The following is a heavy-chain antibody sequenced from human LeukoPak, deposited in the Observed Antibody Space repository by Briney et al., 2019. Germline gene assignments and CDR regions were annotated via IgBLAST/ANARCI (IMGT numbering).Heavy chain of an antibody. J-gene: IGHJ3*01. CDR1: GFTFSTAW. Sequence: PGGSLRLSCAASGFTFSTAWMHWVRQAPGKGLVWVSRIYSYGSSTTYADSVKGRFTISRDNAKNKLYLQMNSLRAEDTAVYYCATDAGHAFSFWGQGTMVTVSS. CDR2: IYSYGSST. V-gene: IGHV3-74*01. CDR3: ATDAGHAFSF.